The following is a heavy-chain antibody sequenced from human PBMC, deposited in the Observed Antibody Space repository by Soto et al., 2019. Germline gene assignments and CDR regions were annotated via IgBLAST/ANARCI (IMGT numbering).Heavy chain of an antibody. CDR3: ATPTSGNLYFDY. D-gene: IGHD1-26*01. CDR1: GGTFSSYA. Sequence: QVQLVQSGAEVKKPGSSVKVSCKASGGTFSSYAMTWVRQAPGQGLEWMGGVIPIFGTAKYAQKFQGRVTITADASTNTAYIELTSLTSDDTAVYYCATPTSGNLYFDYWGQGTLVTVSS. CDR2: VIPIFGTA. V-gene: IGHV1-69*12. J-gene: IGHJ4*02.